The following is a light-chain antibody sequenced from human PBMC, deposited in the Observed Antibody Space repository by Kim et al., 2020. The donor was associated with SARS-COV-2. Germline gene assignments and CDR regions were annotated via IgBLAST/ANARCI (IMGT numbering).Light chain of an antibody. CDR2: QAS. J-gene: IGKJ2*01. Sequence: IQMTQSPSTLAASVGDRVTISCRASQNIGTYLAWYQHKPGKAPTLLVYQASSLESGVPSRFSGSGFETEFILTISSLQPDDFATYYCQHYNSYPYTFGQGTKLEI. CDR3: QHYNSYPYT. CDR1: QNIGTY. V-gene: IGKV1-5*03.